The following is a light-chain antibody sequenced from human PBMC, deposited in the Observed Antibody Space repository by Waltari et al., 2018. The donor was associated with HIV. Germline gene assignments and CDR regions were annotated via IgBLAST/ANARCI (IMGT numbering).Light chain of an antibody. CDR3: QQSGVT. J-gene: IGKJ4*01. V-gene: IGKV3-20*01. CDR2: GAS. Sequence: EIVLTQSPGTLSLSPGERATLSCRASQSVSSSYLAWYQQKPGQAPRPLIYGASSRATGIPDRFSGSGSGTDFTLTISRLEPEDFAVYYCQQSGVTFGGGTKVEIK. CDR1: QSVSSSY.